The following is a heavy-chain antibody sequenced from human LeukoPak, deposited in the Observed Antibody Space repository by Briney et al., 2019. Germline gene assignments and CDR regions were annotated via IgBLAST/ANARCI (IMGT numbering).Heavy chain of an antibody. Sequence: GASVKVSCKASGYTFTSYDINWVRQATGQGLEWMGWMNPNSGNTGYAQKFQGRVTITRNTSISTAYMELSSLRSEDTAVYYCASMMMDSSGYAALIYFDYWGQGTLVTVSS. D-gene: IGHD3-22*01. J-gene: IGHJ4*02. CDR2: MNPNSGNT. V-gene: IGHV1-8*03. CDR1: GYTFTSYD. CDR3: ASMMMDSSGYAALIYFDY.